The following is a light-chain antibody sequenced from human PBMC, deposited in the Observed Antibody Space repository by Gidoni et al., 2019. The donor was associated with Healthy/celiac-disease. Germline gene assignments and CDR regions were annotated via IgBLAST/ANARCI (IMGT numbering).Light chain of an antibody. CDR3: QQYYSLPECS. Sequence: AIRMTQSPSSFPASTGDRVTIPCRASQGITSYLAWYQQKPGKAPKLLMYAASTLQSGVPSRFSGSGSGTDFTLTISCLQSEDCATYYCQQYYSLPECSFGHGTKLEIK. V-gene: IGKV1-8*01. CDR1: QGITSY. J-gene: IGKJ2*04. CDR2: AAS.